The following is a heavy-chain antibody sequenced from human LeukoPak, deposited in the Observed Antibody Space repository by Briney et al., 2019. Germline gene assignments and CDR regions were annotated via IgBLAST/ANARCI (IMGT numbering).Heavy chain of an antibody. CDR3: AKDLPGHMTTVTTFPDY. CDR1: GFTFSSYA. D-gene: IGHD4-17*01. V-gene: IGHV3-23*01. Sequence: GGSLRLSCAASGFTFSSYAMSWVRQAPGKGLEWVSAISGSGGSTYYADSVEGRFTISRDNSKNTLYLQMNSLRAEDTAVYYCAKDLPGHMTTVTTFPDYWGQGTLVTVSS. J-gene: IGHJ4*02. CDR2: ISGSGGST.